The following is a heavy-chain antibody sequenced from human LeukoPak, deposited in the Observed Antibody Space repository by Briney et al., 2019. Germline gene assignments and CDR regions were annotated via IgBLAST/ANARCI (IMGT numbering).Heavy chain of an antibody. CDR2: IYTSGST. CDR1: GGSISSYY. J-gene: IGHJ5*02. CDR3: ARWRSTTIVVVPAASPYWFDP. V-gene: IGHV4-4*07. D-gene: IGHD2-2*01. Sequence: SETLSLTCTVSGGSISSYYWSWIRQPAGKGLEWIGRIYTSGSTNYNPSLKSRVTMSVDTSKNQFSLKLSSVTAADTAVYYCARWRSTTIVVVPAASPYWFDPWGQGTLVTVSS.